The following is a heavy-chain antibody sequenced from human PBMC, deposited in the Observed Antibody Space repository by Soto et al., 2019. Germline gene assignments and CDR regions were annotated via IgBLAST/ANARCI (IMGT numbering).Heavy chain of an antibody. D-gene: IGHD3-10*01. CDR2: ISSDGSST. Sequence: PIRLSCAASGFKFSNYWMHWVRQAPGNGPVWVSRISSDGSSTNYADSVKGRFTISRDNAKNTLYLQMNSLRAEDTAVYYCARGRFGKTDYCGQGSLVTVSS. J-gene: IGHJ4*02. CDR3: ARGRFGKTDY. V-gene: IGHV3-74*01. CDR1: GFKFSNYW.